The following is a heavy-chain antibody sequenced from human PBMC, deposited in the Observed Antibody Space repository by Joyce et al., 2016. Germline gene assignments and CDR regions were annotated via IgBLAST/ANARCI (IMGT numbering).Heavy chain of an antibody. CDR2: ISSNSTYI. Sequence: EVQLVESGGGLVKPGGSLRISCAASGFTFSTSSMSWFRRAPGKGVEWVSDISSNSTYIFYADSVKGRFTVSRDNAKNALYLQMNSLRAEDTAVFFCARGGIVYDYSMDLWGQGTTVTVSS. D-gene: IGHD3-22*01. V-gene: IGHV3-21*02. J-gene: IGHJ6*02. CDR3: ARGGIVYDYSMDL. CDR1: GFTFSTSS.